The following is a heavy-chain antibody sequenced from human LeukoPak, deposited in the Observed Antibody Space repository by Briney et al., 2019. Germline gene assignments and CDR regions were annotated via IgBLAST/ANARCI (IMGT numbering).Heavy chain of an antibody. D-gene: IGHD5-24*01. CDR3: ATQGGWYQRWLQFYY. CDR1: GYTLTELS. Sequence: ASVKVSCKVSGYTLTELSMHWARQAPGKGLEWMGGFDPEDGETIYAQKFQGRVTMTEDTSTDTAYMELSSLRSEDTAVYYCATQGGWYQRWLQFYYWGQGTLVTVSS. CDR2: FDPEDGET. J-gene: IGHJ4*02. V-gene: IGHV1-24*01.